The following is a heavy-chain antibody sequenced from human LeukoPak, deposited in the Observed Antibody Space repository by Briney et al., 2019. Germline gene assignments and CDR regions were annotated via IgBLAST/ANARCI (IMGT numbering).Heavy chain of an antibody. V-gene: IGHV1-2*02. CDR3: AKVGNNVCLSGFSLVF. D-gene: IGHD3-3*01. CDR2: INPKRDVT. Sequence: ASVKVSSKPSGYAFNVYFLHWMRLAPGQGLEWMGWINPKRDVTNYAQKFQGRVTMTTDTSISTAYMALSRLRSNDTAFYLSAKVGNNVCLSGFSLVFWGQGDLGTVSS. J-gene: IGHJ4*02. CDR1: GYAFNVYF.